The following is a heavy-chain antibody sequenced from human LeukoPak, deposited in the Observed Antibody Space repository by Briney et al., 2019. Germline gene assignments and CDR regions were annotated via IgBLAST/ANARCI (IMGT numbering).Heavy chain of an antibody. CDR3: ALYCRLGSNCGYYGMDV. J-gene: IGHJ6*02. D-gene: IGHD2-15*01. CDR2: VSFSGST. V-gene: IGHV4-59*08. CDR1: GGSINNYY. Sequence: ETLSLTCIVSGGSINNYYWTWIRQPPGKGLEWIGEVSFSGSTNYNPSLTSRVTISADTSKNQFSLKLSSVTAADTAVYYCALYCRLGSNCGYYGMDVWGQGTTVTVSS.